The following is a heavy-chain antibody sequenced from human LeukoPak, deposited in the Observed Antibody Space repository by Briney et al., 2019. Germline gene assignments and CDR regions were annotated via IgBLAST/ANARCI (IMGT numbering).Heavy chain of an antibody. CDR3: ANDFDH. J-gene: IGHJ4*02. CDR1: GFTFSIYG. CDR2: IWYDGTNK. Sequence: GGSLRLSCAPSGFTFSIYGMHWVRQPPGKGLEWVAVIWYDGTNKYYAASVKGRFTISRDNSKNTLYLQMNSLRADDTALYYCANDFDHWGQGTLVTVSS. V-gene: IGHV3-33*06.